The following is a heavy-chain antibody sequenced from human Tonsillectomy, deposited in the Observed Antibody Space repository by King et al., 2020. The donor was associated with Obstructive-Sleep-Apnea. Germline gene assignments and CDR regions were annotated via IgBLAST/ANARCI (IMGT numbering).Heavy chain of an antibody. CDR3: AREEDARNWFDP. V-gene: IGHV4-31*03. CDR2: LFYSWST. J-gene: IGHJ5*02. Sequence: VQLPESGPGLVKPSQTLSLPCTVSCGSIRSGGYYWSWIRQHPGKGLGWIGYLFYSWSTYYPPSLKSRLTISVDTSKNQFSLKLNSVTAADTAVYYCAREEDARNWFDPWGQGTLVTVSS. CDR1: CGSIRSGGYY.